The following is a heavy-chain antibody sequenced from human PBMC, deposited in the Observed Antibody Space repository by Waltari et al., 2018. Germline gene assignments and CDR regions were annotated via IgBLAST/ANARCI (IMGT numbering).Heavy chain of an antibody. CDR1: GGSFSGYY. Sequence: QVQLQQWGAGLLKPSETLSLTCAVYGGSFSGYYWSWIRQPPGKGLEWIGEINHSGSTNYNPSLKSRVTISVDTSKNQFALKLSSVTAADTAVYYCAIDYGDYEGAFDIWGQGTMVTVSS. V-gene: IGHV4-34*01. CDR3: AIDYGDYEGAFDI. J-gene: IGHJ3*02. CDR2: INHSGST. D-gene: IGHD4-17*01.